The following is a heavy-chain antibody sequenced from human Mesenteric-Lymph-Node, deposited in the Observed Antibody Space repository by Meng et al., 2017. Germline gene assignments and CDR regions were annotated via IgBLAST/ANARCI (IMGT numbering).Heavy chain of an antibody. CDR3: AKDPNGDYLGAFDF. Sequence: GGSLRLSCVASGFNFSSSYMSWVRQAPGKGLEWVSSITGDGGGKHYAESVRGRFFISRDNFKNTLYLQMNSLRDEDTAVYYCAKDPNGDYLGAFDFWGQGKMVNVSS. V-gene: IGHV3-23*01. D-gene: IGHD4-17*01. CDR2: ITGDGGGK. CDR1: GFNFSSSY. J-gene: IGHJ3*01.